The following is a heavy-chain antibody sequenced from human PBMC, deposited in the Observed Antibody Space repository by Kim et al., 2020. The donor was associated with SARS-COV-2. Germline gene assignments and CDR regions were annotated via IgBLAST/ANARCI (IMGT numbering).Heavy chain of an antibody. V-gene: IGHV4-4*02. D-gene: IGHD3-10*01. Sequence: SLKSRLTISVDKSKNEFSLTLTSVTAADTAVYYCARALDMVRGVVNGLDFWGQGTMVTVSS. J-gene: IGHJ3*01. CDR3: ARALDMVRGVVNGLDF.